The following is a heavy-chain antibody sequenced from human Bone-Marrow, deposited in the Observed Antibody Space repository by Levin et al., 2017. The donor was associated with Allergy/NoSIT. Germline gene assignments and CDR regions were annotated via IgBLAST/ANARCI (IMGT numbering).Heavy chain of an antibody. CDR3: ARVALPRYCTSTSCSDSGYYFDY. CDR2: IGTAADS. D-gene: IGHD2-2*01. Sequence: GGSLRLSCAASGFTFSSYDMHWVRQATGRGLEWVSAIGTAADSYYSGSVKGRFTVSRDNAKNAFYLQMNSLRAGDTAVYYWARVALPRYCTSTSCSDSGYYFDYWGQGTLVTVSS. CDR1: GFTFSSYD. J-gene: IGHJ4*02. V-gene: IGHV3-13*04.